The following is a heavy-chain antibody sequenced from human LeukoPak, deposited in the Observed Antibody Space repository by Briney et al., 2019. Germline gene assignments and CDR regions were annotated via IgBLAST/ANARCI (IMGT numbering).Heavy chain of an antibody. Sequence: KPSETLSLTCSVSGGSISSSNYCWGWIRQPPGKGLEWIGSSCYSGNTYYNPSLKSRVTISVDTSKNQFSLKLSSVTAADTAVYYCAGVALIVVVAGDYMDVWGKGTTFTVSS. CDR1: GGSISSSNYC. CDR2: SCYSGNT. CDR3: AGVALIVVVAGDYMDV. V-gene: IGHV4-39*01. J-gene: IGHJ6*03. D-gene: IGHD2-15*01.